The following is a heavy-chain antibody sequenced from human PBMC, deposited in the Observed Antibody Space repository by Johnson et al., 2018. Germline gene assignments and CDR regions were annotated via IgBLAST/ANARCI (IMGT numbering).Heavy chain of an antibody. CDR2: LSYDGSNK. CDR1: GIPFRSYG. V-gene: IGHV3-30*18. CDR3: AKKGYSTGPLWAFDM. D-gene: IGHD6-19*01. Sequence: QVQLVQSGGGVVQPGRSLRLSCVASGIPFRSYGMHWVRQAPGTGLEWVAVLSYDGSNKFYADSVKGRFTLLRDNSKNTVYLQMNSLKTEDTALYHCAKKGYSTGPLWAFDMWGQGTKVTVSS. J-gene: IGHJ3*02.